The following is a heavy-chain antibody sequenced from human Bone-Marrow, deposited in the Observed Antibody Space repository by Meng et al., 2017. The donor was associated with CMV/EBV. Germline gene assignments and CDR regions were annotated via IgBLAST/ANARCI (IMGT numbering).Heavy chain of an antibody. CDR1: GFTFSSYS. Sequence: GGSLRLSCAASGFTFSSYSMKWVRQAPGKGLEWVSSISSSSSYIYYADSVKGRFTISRDNAKNSLYLQMNSLRAEDTAVYYCARDGFPAAIKGDFDYWGQGTLVTVSS. CDR2: ISSSSSYI. J-gene: IGHJ4*02. V-gene: IGHV3-21*01. CDR3: ARDGFPAAIKGDFDY. D-gene: IGHD2-2*02.